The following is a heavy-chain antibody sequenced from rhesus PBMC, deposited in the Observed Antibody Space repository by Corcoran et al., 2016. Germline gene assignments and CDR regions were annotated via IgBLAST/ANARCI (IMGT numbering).Heavy chain of an antibody. J-gene: IGHJ2*01. D-gene: IGHD4-23*01. CDR2: ISGSGGRT. V-gene: IGHV4-173*01. Sequence: QVQLQESGAGLVKPSETLSLTCAVSGGSISSNYWSWIRQPPGKGLEWIERISGSGGRTDSNPSLKSRVTSSTDPFKNQFSLKLGSGTAADTAVYYCAREYSNYYWYFDLWGSGTPITISS. CDR3: AREYSNYYWYFDL. CDR1: GGSISSNY.